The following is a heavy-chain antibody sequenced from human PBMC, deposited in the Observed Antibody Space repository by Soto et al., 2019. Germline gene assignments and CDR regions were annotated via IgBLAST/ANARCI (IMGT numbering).Heavy chain of an antibody. V-gene: IGHV1-3*01. Sequence: QVQLVQSGAELKNPGASVKVSCKASGYIFTNYPIHWVRQAPGQRLEWMGWINAANGDTGYSQNFQGRVTFTRDTSASTVYMEMSSLTSEDTAIYSCARKDYYGSGCYYFDYWGQGTLVTVSS. CDR1: GYIFTNYP. D-gene: IGHD3-10*01. CDR2: INAANGDT. CDR3: ARKDYYGSGCYYFDY. J-gene: IGHJ4*02.